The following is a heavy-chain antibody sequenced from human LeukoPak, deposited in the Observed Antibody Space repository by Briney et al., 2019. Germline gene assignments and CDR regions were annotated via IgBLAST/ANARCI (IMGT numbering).Heavy chain of an antibody. J-gene: IGHJ4*02. CDR3: AKVPLCSSTSCSMNDYFDY. CDR1: GFTFGSYS. V-gene: IGHV3-23*01. Sequence: GGSLRLSCAASGFTFGSYSMNWVRQAPGKGLEWVSAISGSGGSTYYADSVKGRFTISRDNSKNTLYLQMNSLRAEDTAVYYCAKVPLCSSTSCSMNDYFDYWGQGTLVTVSS. D-gene: IGHD2-2*01. CDR2: ISGSGGST.